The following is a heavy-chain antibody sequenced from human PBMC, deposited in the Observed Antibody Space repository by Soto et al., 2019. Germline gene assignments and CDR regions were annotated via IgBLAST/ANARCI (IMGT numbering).Heavy chain of an antibody. CDR3: ARVGYCSGGSCLDC. J-gene: IGHJ4*02. D-gene: IGHD2-15*01. CDR1: GGSISSYY. CDR2: IYYSGST. Sequence: QVQLQESGPGLVKPSETLSLTCTVSGGSISSYYWYWIRQPPGKGLEWIGYIYYSGSTNYNPSLQRRVTISVDTSKNQFSLKLSSVTAADTAVYYCARVGYCSGGSCLDCWGQGTLVTVSS. V-gene: IGHV4-59*01.